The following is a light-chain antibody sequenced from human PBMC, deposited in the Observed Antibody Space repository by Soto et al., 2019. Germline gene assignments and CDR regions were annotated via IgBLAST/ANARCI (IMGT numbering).Light chain of an antibody. J-gene: IGKJ4*01. CDR1: QSINNW. Sequence: DIQMTQSPSTLSPSVGDSVTITCRASQSINNWLAWYQQKPGTAPNFLIYDASTLESGVPSRFSGSGSGTEFTLTSSSLQSDNFATYFCQQYDDYPLTFGGGTKVEIK. CDR2: DAS. V-gene: IGKV1-5*01. CDR3: QQYDDYPLT.